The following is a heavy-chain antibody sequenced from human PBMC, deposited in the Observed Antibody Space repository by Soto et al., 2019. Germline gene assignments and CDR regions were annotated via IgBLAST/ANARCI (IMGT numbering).Heavy chain of an antibody. CDR1: GFTFSSYS. Sequence: GGSLRLSCAASGFTFSSYSMHWVRQAPGKGLEWVAVISYDGSNKYYADSVKGRFTISRDNSKNTLYLQMNSLRAEDTAVYYCARDRTHVIAVAGGKYWGQGTLVTVSS. D-gene: IGHD6-19*01. CDR3: ARDRTHVIAVAGGKY. J-gene: IGHJ4*02. CDR2: ISYDGSNK. V-gene: IGHV3-30-3*01.